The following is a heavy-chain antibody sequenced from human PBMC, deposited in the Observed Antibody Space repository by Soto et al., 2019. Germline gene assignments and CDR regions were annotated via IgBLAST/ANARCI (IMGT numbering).Heavy chain of an antibody. CDR1: GGSISSSSYY. D-gene: IGHD6-13*01. CDR2: IYYSGST. Sequence: SETLSLTCTVSGGSISSSSYYWGWIRQPPGKGLEWIGSIYYSGSTYYNPSLKSRVTISVDTSKNQFSLKLSSVTAADTAVYYCARHRAPQNSSSWYVYYSIVRDYYYYGMDVWGQGTTVTVSS. J-gene: IGHJ6*02. CDR3: ARHRAPQNSSSWYVYYSIVRDYYYYGMDV. V-gene: IGHV4-39*01.